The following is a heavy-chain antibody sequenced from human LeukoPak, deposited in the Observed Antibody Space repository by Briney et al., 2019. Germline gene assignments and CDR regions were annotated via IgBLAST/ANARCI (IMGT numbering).Heavy chain of an antibody. CDR3: AKDMQTWPRFPDY. V-gene: IGHV3-74*01. J-gene: IGHJ4*02. Sequence: PGGSLRLSCAASGFTFSSHWMHWVRQAPGKGLVWVSRSNGDGSSTTYADSVKGRFTISRDNAKNTLYLQMNGLRVEDTAVYYCAKDMQTWPRFPDYWGQGTLVTVSS. CDR1: GFTFSSHW. D-gene: IGHD5-12*01. CDR2: SNGDGSST.